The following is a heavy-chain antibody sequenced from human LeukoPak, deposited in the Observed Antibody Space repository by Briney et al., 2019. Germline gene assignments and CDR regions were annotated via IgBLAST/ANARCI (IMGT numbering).Heavy chain of an antibody. CDR1: GFTFSNAW. D-gene: IGHD1-26*01. V-gene: IGHV3-15*01. Sequence: GGSLRLSCAASGFTFSNAWMSWVRQAPIKGLEWVGRIKRKIDGETTDYAAPAKGRFTISRDDSKNTLYLQMNGLKTEDTAMYYCTSEDQGGFDYWGQGTLVTVSS. CDR3: TSEDQGGFDY. J-gene: IGHJ4*02. CDR2: IKRKIDGETT.